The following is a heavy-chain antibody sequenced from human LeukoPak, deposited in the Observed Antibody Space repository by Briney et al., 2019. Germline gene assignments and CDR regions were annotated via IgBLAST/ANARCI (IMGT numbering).Heavy chain of an antibody. CDR2: ISAYNGNT. Sequence: ASVKVSCKASGYTFTIYGISWVRQAPGQGLEWMGWISAYNGNTNYAQKLQGRVTMTTDTSTSTAYMELSSLRSEDTAVYYCATTMITFGGVIALFDYWGQGTLVTVSS. J-gene: IGHJ4*02. V-gene: IGHV1-18*01. CDR3: ATTMITFGGVIALFDY. CDR1: GYTFTIYG. D-gene: IGHD3-16*02.